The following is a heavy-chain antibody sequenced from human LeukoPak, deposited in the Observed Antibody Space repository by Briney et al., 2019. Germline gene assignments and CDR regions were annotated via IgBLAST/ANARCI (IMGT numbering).Heavy chain of an antibody. D-gene: IGHD3/OR15-3a*01. CDR3: ARDPLGLYWYFDL. J-gene: IGHJ2*01. V-gene: IGHV3-33*01. Sequence: PGGSLRLSCAASGLTFSSYGMHWVRQAPGKGLEWVAVIWYDGSNKYYADSVKGRFTISRDNSKNTLYLQMNSLRAEDTAVYYCARDPLGLYWYFDLWGRGTLVTVSS. CDR2: IWYDGSNK. CDR1: GLTFSSYG.